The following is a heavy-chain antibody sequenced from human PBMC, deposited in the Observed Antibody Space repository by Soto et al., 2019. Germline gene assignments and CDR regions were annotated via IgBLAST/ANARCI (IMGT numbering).Heavy chain of an antibody. CDR1: GVSINDHY. V-gene: IGHV4-59*11. CDR2: LHHSGST. J-gene: IGHJ4*02. D-gene: IGHD4-4*01. CDR3: ARTAPYSNYVVDY. Sequence: PSETLSLTCSVSGVSINDHYWSWVRQAPGKGLEWIAYLHHSGSTNYNPSLKSRVTTSVDTSKNQFSLNVSSVTAADTAVYYCARTAPYSNYVVDYWGQGTLVTVSS.